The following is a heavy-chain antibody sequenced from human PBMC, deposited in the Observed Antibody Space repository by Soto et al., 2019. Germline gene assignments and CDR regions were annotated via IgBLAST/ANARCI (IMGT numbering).Heavy chain of an antibody. CDR1: GFTFSSYW. CDR3: ARDPNIVATMGSIYYYYGMDV. Sequence: EVQLVESGGGLVQPGGSLRLSCAASGFTFSSYWMSWVRQAPGKGLEWVANIKQDGSEKYYVDSVKGRFTISRDNAKNSLYLQMNSLRDEDTAVYYCARDPNIVATMGSIYYYYGMDVWGPGTTVTVSS. D-gene: IGHD5-12*01. CDR2: IKQDGSEK. V-gene: IGHV3-7*01. J-gene: IGHJ6*02.